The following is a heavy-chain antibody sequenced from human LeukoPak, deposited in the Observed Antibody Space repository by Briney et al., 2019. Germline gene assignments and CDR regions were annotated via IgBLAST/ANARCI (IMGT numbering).Heavy chain of an antibody. CDR1: GGSISSGSYY. CDR2: IYTSGST. V-gene: IGHV4-61*02. Sequence: SQTLSLTCTVSGGSISSGSYYWSWIRQPAGKGLEWIGRIYTSGSTNYNPSLKSRVTISVDTSKNQFSLKLSSVTAADTAVYYCARRSASGYYLYFDYWGQGTLVTVSS. J-gene: IGHJ4*02. CDR3: ARRSASGYYLYFDY. D-gene: IGHD3-22*01.